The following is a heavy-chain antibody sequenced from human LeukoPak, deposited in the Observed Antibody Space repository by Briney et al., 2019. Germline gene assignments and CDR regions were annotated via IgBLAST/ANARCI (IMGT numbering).Heavy chain of an antibody. D-gene: IGHD1-14*01. CDR3: TRDRSRAEDD. CDR1: GFTFSGHW. J-gene: IGHJ4*02. CDR2: INQGGGDK. Sequence: GGSLRLSCAASGFTFSGHWMSWVRQAPGKGLEWVANINQGGGDKYYVDSVKGRCTISRDNANNLLYLQMNSLRGEDTAVYYCTRDRSRAEDDWGQGTLVTVSS. V-gene: IGHV3-7*01.